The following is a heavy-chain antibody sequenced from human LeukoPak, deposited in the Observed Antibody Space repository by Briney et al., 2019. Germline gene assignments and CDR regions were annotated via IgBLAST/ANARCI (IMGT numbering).Heavy chain of an antibody. CDR2: IYYSGST. D-gene: IGHD2-15*01. J-gene: IGHJ6*03. CDR1: GGSIRSYY. V-gene: IGHV4-59*01. CDR3: AAGKRGTYSSPLYYYYYYMDV. Sequence: PSETLSLTCTVSGGSIRSYYWSWIRQPPGKELEWIGYIYYSGSTNYNPSLKSRVTISVDTSKNQFSLKLSSVTAADTAVYYCAAGKRGTYSSPLYYYYYYMDVWGKGATVTVSS.